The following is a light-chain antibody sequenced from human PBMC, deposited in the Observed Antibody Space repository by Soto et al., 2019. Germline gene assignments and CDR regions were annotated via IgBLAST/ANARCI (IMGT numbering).Light chain of an antibody. Sequence: LPASGCGSPVQACAISSTGTSSYVGGCNDVSWYQQNLRKAPKIMTHELNKRHSGVPDRFSGSKSGNTASLTVSGLQAEDEADYYCSSYAGSSNVFGTGSKVTGL. CDR1: SSYVGGCND. CDR2: ELN. V-gene: IGLV2-8*01. CDR3: SSYAGSSNV. J-gene: IGLJ1*01.